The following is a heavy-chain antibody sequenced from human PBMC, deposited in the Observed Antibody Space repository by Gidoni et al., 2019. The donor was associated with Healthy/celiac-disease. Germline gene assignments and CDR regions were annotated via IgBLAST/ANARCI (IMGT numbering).Heavy chain of an antibody. CDR2: MSSRSSTI. V-gene: IGHV3-48*02. CDR1: GFTVSSYS. D-gene: IGHD1-26*01. CDR3: ARMGGAPFDY. J-gene: IGHJ4*02. Sequence: EVQLVASGGGLVQPGGSLSLACAASGFTVSSYSMNWVRQAPGKVLEWVSYMSSRSSTIYYADSVKCRFSISRDNAKNSLYLQMNSLRDEDTAVYYCARMGGAPFDYWGQGTLVTVSS.